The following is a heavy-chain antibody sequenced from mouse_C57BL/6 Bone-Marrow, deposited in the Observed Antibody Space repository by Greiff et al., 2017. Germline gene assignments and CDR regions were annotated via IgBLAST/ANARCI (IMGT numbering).Heavy chain of an antibody. CDR3: ARDRYDYGWFAY. V-gene: IGHV1-53*01. D-gene: IGHD2-4*01. CDR2: INPSNGGT. Sequence: VQLQQPGTELVKPGASVKLSCKASGYTFTSYWMHWVKQRPGQGLEWIGNINPSNGGTNYNEKFKGKATLTVDKSSSTAYMQLSSLTSEDSAVYYCARDRYDYGWFAYWGQGTLVTVSA. CDR1: GYTFTSYW. J-gene: IGHJ3*01.